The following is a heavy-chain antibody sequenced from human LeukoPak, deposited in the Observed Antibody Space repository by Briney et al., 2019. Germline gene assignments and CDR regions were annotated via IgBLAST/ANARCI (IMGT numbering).Heavy chain of an antibody. Sequence: SETLSLTCTGSGASISSYYWSWLRQPPGKGLEWIGYMYYSGSTNYNPSLKGRVTISVDTSKNQFSLKLNSVTAADTAVYFCARELKVGNTGYYFDYWGQGTLVTVSS. J-gene: IGHJ4*02. CDR1: GASISSYY. D-gene: IGHD2/OR15-2a*01. CDR3: ARELKVGNTGYYFDY. V-gene: IGHV4-59*01. CDR2: MYYSGST.